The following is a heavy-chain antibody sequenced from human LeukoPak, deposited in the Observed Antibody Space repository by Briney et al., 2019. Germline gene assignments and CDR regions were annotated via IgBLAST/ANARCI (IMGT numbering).Heavy chain of an antibody. CDR1: GYTFTSYG. CDR2: ISAYNGNT. V-gene: IGHV1-18*01. CDR3: ARGRLMINYYYCGMDV. J-gene: IGHJ6*02. D-gene: IGHD2-8*01. Sequence: ASVKVSCKASGYTFTSYGISWVRQAPGQGLEWMGWISAYNGNTNYAQKLQGRVTMTTDTSTSTAYMELRSLRSDDTAVYYCARGRLMINYYYCGMDVWGQGTTVTVSS.